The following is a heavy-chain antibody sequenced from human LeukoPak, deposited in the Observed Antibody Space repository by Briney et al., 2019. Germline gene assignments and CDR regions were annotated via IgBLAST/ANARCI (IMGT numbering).Heavy chain of an antibody. J-gene: IGHJ4*02. CDR2: IYPGDSDT. CDR1: GYSLTSYW. CDR3: ARLLVVPAADYFDY. Sequence: GESLKISCKGSGYSLTSYWIGWVRQMPGKGLEWMGIIYPGDSDTRYSPSFQGQVTISADKSISTAYLQWSSLKASDTAMCYCARLLVVPAADYFDYWGQGTLVTVSS. D-gene: IGHD2-2*01. V-gene: IGHV5-51*01.